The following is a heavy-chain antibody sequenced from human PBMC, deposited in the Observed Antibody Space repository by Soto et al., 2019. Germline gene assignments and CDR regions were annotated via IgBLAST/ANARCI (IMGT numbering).Heavy chain of an antibody. CDR1: GYSFTSYW. D-gene: IGHD6-6*01. Sequence: GESLNISCQGSGYSFTSYWISWVRQMPGKGLEWMGRIDPSDSYTNYSPSFQGHVTISADKSIRTAYLQWSSLKASDTAMYYCARQRSSSYWFDPRGQGTLVTVSA. CDR3: ARQRSSSYWFDP. V-gene: IGHV5-10-1*01. J-gene: IGHJ5*02. CDR2: IDPSDSYT.